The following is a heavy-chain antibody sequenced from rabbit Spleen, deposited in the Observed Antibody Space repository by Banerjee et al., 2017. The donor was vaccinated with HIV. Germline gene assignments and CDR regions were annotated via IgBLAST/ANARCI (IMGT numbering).Heavy chain of an antibody. V-gene: IGHV1S47*01. Sequence: QEQLVESGGGLVQPGGSLKLSCKASGFDFSDYGVSWVRQAPGKGLEWIGYIEPIFGRTYYASWVNGRFTISSHNAQNMLYLHLNSLTAADTATYFCARGDFGSVTYILKYGMDIWGQGPWSPS. J-gene: IGHJ6*01. CDR3: ARGDFGSVTYILKYGMDI. CDR2: IEPIFGRT. D-gene: IGHD4-2*01. CDR1: GFDFSDYG.